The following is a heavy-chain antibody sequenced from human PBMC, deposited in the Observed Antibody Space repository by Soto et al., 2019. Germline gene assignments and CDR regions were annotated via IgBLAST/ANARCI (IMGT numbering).Heavy chain of an antibody. CDR3: ARVQTGTMRRYFDY. CDR1: GGTFSSYA. J-gene: IGHJ4*02. CDR2: IIPIFGTA. D-gene: IGHD1-1*01. V-gene: IGHV1-69*12. Sequence: QVQLVQSGAEVKKPGSSVKVSSKASGGTFSSYAISWVRQAPGQGLEWMGGIIPIFGTANYAQKFQGRVTITADESTSTAYMELSSLRSEDTAVYYCARVQTGTMRRYFDYWGQGTLVTVSS.